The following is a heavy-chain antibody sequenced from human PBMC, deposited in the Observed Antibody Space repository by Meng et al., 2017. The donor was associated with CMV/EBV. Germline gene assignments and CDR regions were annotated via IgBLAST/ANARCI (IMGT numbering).Heavy chain of an antibody. Sequence: SGPTLVKPTETLTLTCTVSGFSLSNARMGVSWIRQPPGKALEWLAHIFSNDEKSYRSSLKSRLTISKDTSKSQVVLTMTNMDPLDTATYYCARTLITHTVTTLDYWGQGTLVIVSS. CDR2: IFSNDEK. J-gene: IGHJ4*02. CDR3: ARTLITHTVTTLDY. CDR1: GFSLSNARMG. D-gene: IGHD4-11*01. V-gene: IGHV2-26*01.